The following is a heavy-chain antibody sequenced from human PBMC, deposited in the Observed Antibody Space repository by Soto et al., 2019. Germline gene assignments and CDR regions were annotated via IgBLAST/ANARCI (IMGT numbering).Heavy chain of an antibody. J-gene: IGHJ6*03. D-gene: IGHD3-10*01. CDR3: ARERTFGDNKHNYMDV. Sequence: QVQLVESGGGVVQPGRSLRLSCAASEFTFSRHGMHWVRQAPGKGLQWVGVIWSDGSNEVYADSVKGRFIISRDNSKNLLYLQMNSLRAEDTAVSYCARERTFGDNKHNYMDVWGTGITVTVSS. CDR1: EFTFSRHG. CDR2: IWSDGSNE. V-gene: IGHV3-33*01.